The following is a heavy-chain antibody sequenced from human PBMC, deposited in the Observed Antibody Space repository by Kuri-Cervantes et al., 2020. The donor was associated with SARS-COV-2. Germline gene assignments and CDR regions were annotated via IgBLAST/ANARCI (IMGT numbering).Heavy chain of an antibody. CDR3: ARVSRGYDFWSGYHHWYFDL. J-gene: IGHJ2*01. V-gene: IGHV4-34*01. D-gene: IGHD3-3*01. CDR2: INHSGST. Sequence: ESLKISCTVSGGSISSYYWSWIRQPPGKGLEWIGEINHSGSTNYNPSLKSRVTISVDTSKNQFSLKLSSVTAADTAVYYCARVSRGYDFWSGYHHWYFDLWGRGTLVTVSS. CDR1: GGSISSYY.